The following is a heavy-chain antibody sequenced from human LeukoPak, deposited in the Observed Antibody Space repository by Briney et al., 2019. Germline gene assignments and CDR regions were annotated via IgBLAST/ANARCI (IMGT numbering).Heavy chain of an antibody. Sequence: GGSLRLSCAASGFTFSNYWMSWVRQAPGKGLEWVANIKEDGSKKYYVDSVKGRFTISRDNAKNTLYLQMNSLRAEDTAVYYCAKDPPPQWLRLGMPDYWGQGTLVTVSS. CDR2: IKEDGSKK. CDR3: AKDPPPQWLRLGMPDY. V-gene: IGHV3-7*01. D-gene: IGHD5-12*01. J-gene: IGHJ4*02. CDR1: GFTFSNYW.